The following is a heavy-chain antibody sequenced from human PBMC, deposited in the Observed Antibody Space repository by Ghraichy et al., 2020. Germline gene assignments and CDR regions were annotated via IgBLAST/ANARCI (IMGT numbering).Heavy chain of an antibody. D-gene: IGHD2-21*01. CDR2: IHSSGST. Sequence: SQTLSLTCTVSGGSISGYYWSWLRQAPGKVPEWIGFIHSSGSTKYNPSLMSRVVISLDTSTNELSLTLNSVTAADTAVYYCASRAYEGLDSPWDYWGQGTLGTVSS. CDR3: ASRAYEGLDSPWDY. CDR1: GGSISGYY. J-gene: IGHJ4*02. V-gene: IGHV4-4*08.